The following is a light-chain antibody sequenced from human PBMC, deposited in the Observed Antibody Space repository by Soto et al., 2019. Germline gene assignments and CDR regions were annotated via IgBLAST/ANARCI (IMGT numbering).Light chain of an antibody. CDR1: QRINIY. Sequence: DIQMTQSPSSLSTSIGDRVTITCRASQRINIYLNWYRQKPGKAPELLIYAASTLQSGVPSRFSGSGSGTDFTLTISSLQPEDFAVYYCQQYNHWPLTFGGGTKVDIK. CDR3: QQYNHWPLT. V-gene: IGKV1-27*01. J-gene: IGKJ4*01. CDR2: AAS.